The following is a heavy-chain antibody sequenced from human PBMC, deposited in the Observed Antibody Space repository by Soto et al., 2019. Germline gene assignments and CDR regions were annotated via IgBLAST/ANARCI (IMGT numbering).Heavy chain of an antibody. D-gene: IGHD1-26*01. V-gene: IGHV1-69*06. CDR2: IIPLFGTA. CDR1: GSTFSTYS. J-gene: IGHJ4*02. Sequence: SVKVSCKTSGSTFSTYSIVWVRQAPGEGLEWMGGIIPLFGTANYAQKFQDRVTITADKSTNTAFMELSSLKFEDTAMYYCASSSGNNYGVGTNYYFDYWGQGTLVTVSS. CDR3: ASSSGNNYGVGTNYYFDY.